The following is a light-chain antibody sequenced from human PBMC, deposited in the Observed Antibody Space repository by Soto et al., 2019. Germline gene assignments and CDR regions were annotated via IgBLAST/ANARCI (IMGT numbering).Light chain of an antibody. CDR3: SSYTSATTYV. J-gene: IGLJ1*01. Sequence: QSVLTQPASVSGSPGQSITISCTGTSSEVGAYNYDSWYQQYPGEAPKVIIYDVSHRPAGVSNRFSGSKSGNTASLTISGLQTQDEADYYCSSYTSATTYVFGTG. CDR2: DVS. CDR1: SSEVGAYNY. V-gene: IGLV2-14*01.